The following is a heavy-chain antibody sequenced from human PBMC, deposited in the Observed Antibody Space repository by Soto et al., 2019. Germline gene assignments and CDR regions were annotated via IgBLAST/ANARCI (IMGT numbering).Heavy chain of an antibody. V-gene: IGHV4-34*01. CDR1: GGSFSGYY. CDR3: ARGQWFGESNLSFRYYYYYGMAV. D-gene: IGHD3-10*01. Sequence: PSETLSLTCAVYGGSFSGYYWSWIRQPPGKGLEWIGEINHSGSTNYNPSLKSRVTISVDTSKNQFSLKLSSVTAADTAVYYCARGQWFGESNLSFRYYYYYGMAVWGQGTTVTVSS. J-gene: IGHJ6*02. CDR2: INHSGST.